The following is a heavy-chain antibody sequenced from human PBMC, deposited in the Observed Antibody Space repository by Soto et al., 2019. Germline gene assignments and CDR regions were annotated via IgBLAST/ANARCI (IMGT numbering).Heavy chain of an antibody. CDR3: AQAGRVPSP. CDR1: GLTFRSYA. CDR2: ISVSGGTT. D-gene: IGHD1-26*01. Sequence: LILSCAASGLTFRSYAMTWVRQAPGQGLEWFPTISVSGGTTYYADSMNGRLTIPRDNFKNTLCLQMNSLRSEDTAVYYCAQAGRVPSPWGQGTLVIVAS. J-gene: IGHJ5*02. V-gene: IGHV3-23*01.